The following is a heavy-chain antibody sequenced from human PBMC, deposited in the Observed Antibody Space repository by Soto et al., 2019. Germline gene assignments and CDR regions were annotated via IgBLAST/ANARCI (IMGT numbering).Heavy chain of an antibody. CDR1: GFAFSSYW. Sequence: GGSLRLSCAASGFAFSSYWMHWVRQTPGKGPVWVSRIYNDGSRTAYADSVKGRFTISRDNAKNTMYLQMSSLTVEDTAVYYCARDLSGDTTPYFDLWGQGTLVTVSS. CDR3: ARDLSGDTTPYFDL. D-gene: IGHD1-1*01. V-gene: IGHV3-74*01. J-gene: IGHJ4*02. CDR2: IYNDGSRT.